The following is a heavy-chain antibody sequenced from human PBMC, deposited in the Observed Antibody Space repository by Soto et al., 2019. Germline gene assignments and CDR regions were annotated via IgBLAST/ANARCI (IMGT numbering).Heavy chain of an antibody. CDR3: AKAAGAGFRLNYFEY. CDR1: GFTINSYA. J-gene: IGHJ4*02. CDR2: ISGSDGST. Sequence: GGSLRLSCAVSGFTINSYAMSWVRQAPGKGLEWVSVISGSDGSTYSADSVKGRFTISRDNSKNTMYLQMSTLRAEDTAVYYCAKAAGAGFRLNYFEYWGQGNLVTVSS. V-gene: IGHV3-23*01. D-gene: IGHD6-13*01.